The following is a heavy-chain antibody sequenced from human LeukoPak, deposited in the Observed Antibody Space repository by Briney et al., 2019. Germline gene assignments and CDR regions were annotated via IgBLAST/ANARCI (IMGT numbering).Heavy chain of an antibody. D-gene: IGHD2-2*01. J-gene: IGHJ4*02. Sequence: GRSLRLSCAASGFTVSSTYMSWVRQAPGKGLEWVSHVRPFDGTTTYAESVKGRFTISRDDSKNTVSLQMNSLRVEDTAVYYCTRDHITSWQIDFWGQGTLVTVSS. CDR3: TRDHITSWQIDF. CDR1: GFTVSSTY. V-gene: IGHV3-53*01. CDR2: RPFDGTT.